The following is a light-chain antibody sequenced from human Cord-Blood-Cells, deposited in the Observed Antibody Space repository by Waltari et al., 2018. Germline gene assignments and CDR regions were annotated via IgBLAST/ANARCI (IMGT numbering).Light chain of an antibody. CDR1: SSDVGSYNL. V-gene: IGLV2-23*01. CDR3: CSYAGSSTLV. CDR2: EGS. J-gene: IGLJ3*02. Sequence: QSALTQPASVSGSPGQSITISCPGTSSDVGSYNLVSWYQQHPGKAPKRMIYEGSKRPSGVSKRFSGSKSGNTASLTISGLQAEDEADYYCCSYAGSSTLVFGGGTKLTVL.